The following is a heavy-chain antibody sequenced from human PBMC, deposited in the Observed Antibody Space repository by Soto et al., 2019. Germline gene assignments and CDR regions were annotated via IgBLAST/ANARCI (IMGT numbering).Heavy chain of an antibody. Sequence: LSLTCTVSGGSISSSSYYWGWIRQPPGKGLEWIGSIYYSGSTYYNPSLKSRVTISVDTSKNQFSLKLSSVTAADTAVYYCARYYGSGSYYLAYYYDSSGFVDLGFDYWGQGTLVTVSS. D-gene: IGHD3-10*01. CDR2: IYYSGST. CDR1: GGSISSSSYY. V-gene: IGHV4-39*01. CDR3: ARYYGSGSYYLAYYYDSSGFVDLGFDY. J-gene: IGHJ4*02.